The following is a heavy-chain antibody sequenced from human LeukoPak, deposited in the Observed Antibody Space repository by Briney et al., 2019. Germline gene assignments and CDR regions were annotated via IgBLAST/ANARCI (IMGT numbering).Heavy chain of an antibody. CDR2: IIPIFGTV. D-gene: IGHD3-10*01. CDR1: GGTFSSYA. CDR3: ARRKVTMVRGTRYYYMDV. J-gene: IGHJ6*03. V-gene: IGHV1-69*05. Sequence: SVKVSCKASGGTFSSYAISWVRQAPGQGLEWMGGIIPIFGTVNYAQKFQGRVTITTDESTSTAYMELSSLRSEDTAVYYCARRKVTMVRGTRYYYMDVWGKGTTVTVSS.